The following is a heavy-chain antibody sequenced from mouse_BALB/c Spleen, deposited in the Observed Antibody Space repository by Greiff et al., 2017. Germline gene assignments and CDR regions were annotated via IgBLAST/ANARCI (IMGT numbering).Heavy chain of an antibody. CDR1: GYSITSDYA. J-gene: IGHJ2*01. Sequence: VQLQQSGPGLVKPSQSLSLTCTVTGYSITSDYAWNWIRQFPGNKLEWMGYISYSGSTSYNPSLKSRISITRDTSKNQFFLQLNSVTTEDTATYYCARRITTAYYFDYWGQGTTLTVSS. V-gene: IGHV3-2*02. D-gene: IGHD1-2*01. CDR2: ISYSGST. CDR3: ARRITTAYYFDY.